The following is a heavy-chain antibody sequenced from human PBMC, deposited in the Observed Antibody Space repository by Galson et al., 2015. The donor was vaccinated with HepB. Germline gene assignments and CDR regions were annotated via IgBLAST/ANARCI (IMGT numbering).Heavy chain of an antibody. Sequence: CAISGDSVSSNSAAWYWIRQSPSRGLEWLGRTYYRAKWYNDYAVSVRGRITINSDTSKNQFSLHLNFVTPEDTAVYYCAGVAGTIYYYGMDVWGQGITVTVSS. D-gene: IGHD2-15*01. CDR3: AGVAGTIYYYGMDV. V-gene: IGHV6-1*01. J-gene: IGHJ6*02. CDR1: GDSVSSNSAA. CDR2: TYYRAKWYN.